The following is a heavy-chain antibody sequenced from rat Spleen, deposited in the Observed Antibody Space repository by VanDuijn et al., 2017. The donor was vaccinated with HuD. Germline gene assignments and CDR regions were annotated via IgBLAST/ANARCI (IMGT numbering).Heavy chain of an antibody. Sequence: EVQLVESGGGLVQPGRSLKLSCAASGFTFSDYNMAWVRQAPGKGLEWVASITNTGGSTYYRDSVKGRFTISRDNAKSTLYLQMDSLRSEDTATYYCARHEMDAWGQGASVTVSS. CDR2: ITNTGGST. CDR1: GFTFSDYN. CDR3: ARHEMDA. J-gene: IGHJ4*01. V-gene: IGHV5S23*01.